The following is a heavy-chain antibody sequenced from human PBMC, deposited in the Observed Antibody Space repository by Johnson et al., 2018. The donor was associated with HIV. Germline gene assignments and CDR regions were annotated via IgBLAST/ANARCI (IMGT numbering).Heavy chain of an antibody. D-gene: IGHD4-17*01. CDR2: IRYDGSNK. V-gene: IGHV3-30*14. J-gene: IGHJ3*01. CDR1: GFTFSSYA. Sequence: QVQLVESGGGVVQPGRSLRLSCAASGFTFSSYAMHWVRQAPGKGLEWVAFIRYDGSNKYDADSVKGRFTISRDNSKNTLYLQMNSLRAEDTAVYYCARSPEIGDRLWRAFDVWGQGTMVTVSS. CDR3: ARSPEIGDRLWRAFDV.